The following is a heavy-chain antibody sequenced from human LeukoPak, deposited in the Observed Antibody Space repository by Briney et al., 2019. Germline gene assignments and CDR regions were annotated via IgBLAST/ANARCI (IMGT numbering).Heavy chain of an antibody. CDR1: GFTFSSYA. J-gene: IGHJ6*03. CDR2: ISYDGSNK. CDR3: ARDQAHYYYMDV. V-gene: IGHV3-30*01. Sequence: PGGSLRLSCAASGFTFSSYAMHWVRQAPGKGLEGVAVISYDGSNKYYADSVKGRFTISRDNSKNTLYLQMNSLRAEDTAVYYCARDQAHYYYMDVWGKGTTVTVSS.